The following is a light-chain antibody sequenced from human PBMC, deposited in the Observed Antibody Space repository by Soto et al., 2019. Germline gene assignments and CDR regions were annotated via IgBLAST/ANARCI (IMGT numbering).Light chain of an antibody. CDR3: QQYDNLLLT. CDR1: QDISNY. CDR2: DAC. V-gene: IGKV1-33*01. Sequence: DIQMTQSPSSLSASVGDRVTITCQASQDISNYLHWYQQKPGKAPKLLIYDACNLETGVPSRFSGSGSGTDFTFTISSLQPEDIATYYCQQYDNLLLTFGGGTKVEIK. J-gene: IGKJ4*01.